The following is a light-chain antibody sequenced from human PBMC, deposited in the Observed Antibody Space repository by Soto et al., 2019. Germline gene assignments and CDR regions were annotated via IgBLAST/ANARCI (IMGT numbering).Light chain of an antibody. CDR3: SSYTSSSTYD. V-gene: IGLV2-14*01. CDR1: SSDVGGYNY. J-gene: IGLJ1*01. Sequence: QSALTQPASVSGSPGQSITISCTGTSSDVGGYNYVSWYQQHPGKATKRMIYDVSDRPSGVSNRFSGSQSGNTASLTISGHPSEDEDEYYCSSYTSSSTYDFGTGTKLTAL. CDR2: DVS.